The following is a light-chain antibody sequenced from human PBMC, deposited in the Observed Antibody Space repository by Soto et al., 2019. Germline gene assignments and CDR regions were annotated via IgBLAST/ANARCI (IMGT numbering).Light chain of an antibody. J-gene: IGKJ5*01. Sequence: EIVMTQSPATLSVSPGERATLSCRASQSVSSNLAWYQQKPGQAPRLLIYGASTRATGIPARFSGSGSGTEFTLTISSLQSEDFAVYYCQQYNNWLPITFGQGTRLRLN. V-gene: IGKV3-15*01. CDR3: QQYNNWLPIT. CDR2: GAS. CDR1: QSVSSN.